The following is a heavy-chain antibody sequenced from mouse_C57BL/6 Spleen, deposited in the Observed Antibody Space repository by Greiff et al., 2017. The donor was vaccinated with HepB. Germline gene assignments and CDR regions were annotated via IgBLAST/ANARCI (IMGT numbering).Heavy chain of an antibody. CDR1: GYTFTSYW. CDR2: IDPSDSYT. Sequence: QVQLKQPGAELVKPGASVKLSCKASGYTFTSYWMQWVKQRPGQGLEWIGEIDPSDSYTNYNQKFKGKATLTVDTSSSTAYMQLSSLTSEDSAVYYCARKGLLRYWGQGTTLTVSS. D-gene: IGHD2-3*01. V-gene: IGHV1-50*01. CDR3: ARKGLLRY. J-gene: IGHJ2*01.